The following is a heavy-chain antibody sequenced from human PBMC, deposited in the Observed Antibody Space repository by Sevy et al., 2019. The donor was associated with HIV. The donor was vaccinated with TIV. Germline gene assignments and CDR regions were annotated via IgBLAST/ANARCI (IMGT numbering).Heavy chain of an antibody. CDR1: GFTFSTST. CDR3: VGDGWNY. Sequence: GGSLRLSCAASGFTFSTSTMNWVRQAPGKGLEWVSLMTSSGSYILYADSLKGRFTISRDNAKNSVFLQMNSLRVEDTAVYYCVGDGWNYGGQGTLVTVSS. V-gene: IGHV3-21*01. CDR2: MTSSGSYI. D-gene: IGHD2-15*01. J-gene: IGHJ4*02.